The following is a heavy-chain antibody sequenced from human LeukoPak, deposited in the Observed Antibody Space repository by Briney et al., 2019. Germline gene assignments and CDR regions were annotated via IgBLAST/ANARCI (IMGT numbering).Heavy chain of an antibody. Sequence: ASVKVSCKASGYTFTCYGISWVRQAPGQGLEWMGWISAYNGNTNYAQKLQGRVTMTTDTSTSTAYMELRSLRSDDTAVYYCARDLYYDSSGYFLPTSPFDYWGQGTLVTVSS. CDR2: ISAYNGNT. CDR3: ARDLYYDSSGYFLPTSPFDY. V-gene: IGHV1-18*01. J-gene: IGHJ4*02. D-gene: IGHD3-22*01. CDR1: GYTFTCYG.